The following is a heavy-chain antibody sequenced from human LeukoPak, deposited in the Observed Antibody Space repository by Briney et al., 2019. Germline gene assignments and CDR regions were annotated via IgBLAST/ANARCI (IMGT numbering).Heavy chain of an antibody. V-gene: IGHV4-59*01. CDR2: IYYSGNT. J-gene: IGHJ4*02. CDR1: GGFISGYY. CDR3: ARNFGSSWYYFDY. Sequence: SETLSLTCTVSGGFISGYYWSWIRQPPGKGLEWIGYIYYSGNTNYNPSLKSRVTISVDTSNNQFSLKLSSVTAADTAVYYCARNFGSSWYYFDYWGQGTLVTVSS. D-gene: IGHD6-13*01.